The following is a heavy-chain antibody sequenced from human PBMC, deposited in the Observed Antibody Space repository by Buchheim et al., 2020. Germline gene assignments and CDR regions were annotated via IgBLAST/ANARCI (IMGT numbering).Heavy chain of an antibody. CDR1: GFTFSSYA. CDR3: ASFAVTDSDY. CDR2: IKQDGSEK. V-gene: IGHV3-7*01. D-gene: IGHD6-19*01. Sequence: EVQLLESGGGLVQPGGSLRLSCAASGFTFSSYAMSWVRQAPGKGLEWVANIKQDGSEKYYVDSVKGRFTISRDNAKNPLYLQMNSLRAEDTAVYYCASFAVTDSDYWGQGTL. J-gene: IGHJ4*02.